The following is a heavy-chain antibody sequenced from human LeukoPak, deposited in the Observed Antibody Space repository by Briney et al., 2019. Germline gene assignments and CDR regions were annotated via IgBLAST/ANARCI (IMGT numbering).Heavy chain of an antibody. CDR1: GFTFSSYG. CDR3: ARAGGPNYYYYYMDV. D-gene: IGHD4-23*01. V-gene: IGHV3-33*01. J-gene: IGHJ6*03. Sequence: PGGSLRLSCAASGFTFSSYGMHWVRQTPGKGLEWVAVIWYDGSNKYYADSVKGRFTISRDNSKNTLYLQMNSLRAEDTAVYYCARAGGPNYYYYYMDVWGKGTTVTVSS. CDR2: IWYDGSNK.